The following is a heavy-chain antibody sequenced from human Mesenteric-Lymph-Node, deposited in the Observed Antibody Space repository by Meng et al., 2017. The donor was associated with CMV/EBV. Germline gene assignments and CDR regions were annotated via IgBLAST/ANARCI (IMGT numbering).Heavy chain of an antibody. J-gene: IGHJ6*02. CDR1: GGSFSGYC. CDR3: ARRQLRSAGSGMDV. D-gene: IGHD6-19*01. Sequence: SDTLSLTSAVYGGSFSGYCWSWIRQPPGKGLEWIGEINHNGSTNYNPSLKSRVTISVDTSKNQFSLKLSPVTAADTAVYYCARRQLRSAGSGMDVWGQGTTVTVSS. V-gene: IGHV4-34*01. CDR2: INHNGST.